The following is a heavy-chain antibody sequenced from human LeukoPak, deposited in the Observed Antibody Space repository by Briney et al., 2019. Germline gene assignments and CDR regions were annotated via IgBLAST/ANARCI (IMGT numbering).Heavy chain of an antibody. D-gene: IGHD3-3*01. Sequence: PGGSLRLSCAASGFTFSNYAMSWVRQAPGKGLEWVSAISGSGGSTYYADYVKGRFTISRDNSKNTLYLQMNSLRAEDTAVYYCAKGPDFWSGYNWFDPWGQGTLVTVSS. J-gene: IGHJ5*02. CDR1: GFTFSNYA. V-gene: IGHV3-23*01. CDR2: ISGSGGST. CDR3: AKGPDFWSGYNWFDP.